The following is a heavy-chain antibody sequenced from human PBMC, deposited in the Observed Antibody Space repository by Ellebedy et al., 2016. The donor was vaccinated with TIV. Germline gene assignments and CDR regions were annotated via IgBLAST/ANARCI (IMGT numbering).Heavy chain of an antibody. Sequence: PGGSLRLSCTASEFNLNSFALHWVRQAPGKGLEWVAVISDDGTQEYYADSVKGRFSTSRDNSNNTMYLQMNSLRAEDTSVYYCAKDFWSGYPQYYFDYWGQGALVTVSS. CDR1: EFNLNSFA. CDR2: ISDDGTQE. J-gene: IGHJ4*02. V-gene: IGHV3-30*18. D-gene: IGHD3-3*01. CDR3: AKDFWSGYPQYYFDY.